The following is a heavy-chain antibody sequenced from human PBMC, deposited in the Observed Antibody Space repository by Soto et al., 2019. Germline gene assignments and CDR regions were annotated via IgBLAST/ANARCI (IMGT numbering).Heavy chain of an antibody. D-gene: IGHD3-10*01. CDR1: GFTFSSYA. J-gene: IGHJ4*02. CDR2: ISGSGGST. V-gene: IGHV3-23*01. CDR3: AKDPPYITMVRGAVDY. Sequence: PGGSLRLSCAASGFTFSSYAMSWVRQAPGKGLEWVPAISGSGGSTYYADSVKGRFTISRDNSKNTLYLQMNSLRAEDTAVYYCAKDPPYITMVRGAVDYWGQGTLVTVSS.